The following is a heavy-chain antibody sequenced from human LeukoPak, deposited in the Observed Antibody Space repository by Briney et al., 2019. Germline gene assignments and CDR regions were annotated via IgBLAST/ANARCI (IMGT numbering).Heavy chain of an antibody. CDR1: GFTFSSYG. CDR2: IWYDGSNK. D-gene: IGHD1-26*01. J-gene: IGHJ6*02. Sequence: GGSLRLSCAASGFTFSSYGMHWVRQAPGKGLEWVAVIWYDGSNKYYADSVKGRFTISRDNSKNTLYLQMNSLRAEDTAVYYCARDREAAYYYYGMDAWGQGTTVTVSS. V-gene: IGHV3-33*01. CDR3: ARDREAAYYYYGMDA.